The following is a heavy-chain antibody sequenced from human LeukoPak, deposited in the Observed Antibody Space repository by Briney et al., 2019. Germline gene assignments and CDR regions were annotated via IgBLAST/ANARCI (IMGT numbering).Heavy chain of an antibody. CDR3: ARDRGYSTFDY. V-gene: IGHV3-48*03. CDR2: ISTTGSTI. D-gene: IGHD4-23*01. CDR1: GFTFGGHE. Sequence: SGGSLRLSCAASGFTFGGHEMNWVRQAPGKGLEWLSYISTTGSTIYYADSVKGRFTISRDNAKNSLYLQMNSLRVDDTAVYYCARDRGYSTFDYWGQGTLVTVSS. J-gene: IGHJ4*02.